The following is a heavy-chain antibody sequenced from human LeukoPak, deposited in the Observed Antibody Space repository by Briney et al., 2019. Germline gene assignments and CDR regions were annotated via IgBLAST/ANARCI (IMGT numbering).Heavy chain of an antibody. Sequence: GASVKVSCKASGGTFSSYAISWVRQAPGQGLEWMGGIIPIFGTANYAQKFQGRVTITADESTSTAYMELSSLRSEDTAVYYCARTILDTAMAINYFDYWGQGTLVTVSS. D-gene: IGHD5-18*01. V-gene: IGHV1-69*01. CDR2: IIPIFGTA. CDR1: GGTFSSYA. CDR3: ARTILDTAMAINYFDY. J-gene: IGHJ4*02.